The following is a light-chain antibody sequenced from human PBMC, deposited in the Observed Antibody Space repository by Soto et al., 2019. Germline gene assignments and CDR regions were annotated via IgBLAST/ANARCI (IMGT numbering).Light chain of an antibody. CDR1: QSLINF. Sequence: NVFTQSPTTLSLSPGERATLSFRASQSLINFVAWYQHKPGQPPRLLIYDASKRATGIPTRFSGSGSGTDFTLTISSLQPEDFAVYYCQQRSNWPDAFGQGTKVDI. CDR3: QQRSNWPDA. J-gene: IGKJ1*01. V-gene: IGKV3-11*01. CDR2: DAS.